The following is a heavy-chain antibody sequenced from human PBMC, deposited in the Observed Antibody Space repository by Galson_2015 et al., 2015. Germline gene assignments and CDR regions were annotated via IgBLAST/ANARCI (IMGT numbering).Heavy chain of an antibody. CDR2: ISSSSSTI. D-gene: IGHD2-15*01. CDR3: AREPYCSGGSCYGFDY. V-gene: IGHV3-48*02. J-gene: IGHJ4*02. CDR1: GFTFSSYS. Sequence: SCAASGFTFSSYSMNWVRQAPGKGLEWVSYISSSSSTIYYADSVKGRFTISRDNAKNSLYLQMNSLRDEDTAVYYCAREPYCSGGSCYGFDYWGQGTLVTVSS.